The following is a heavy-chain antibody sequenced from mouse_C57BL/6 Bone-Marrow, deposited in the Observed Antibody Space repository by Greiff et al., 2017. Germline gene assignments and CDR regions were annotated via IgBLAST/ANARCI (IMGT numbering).Heavy chain of an antibody. CDR2: IDPENGDT. V-gene: IGHV14-4*01. CDR3: TTVWRFAY. CDR1: GFNIKDDY. Sequence: VQLKESGAELVRPGASVKLSCTASGFNIKDDYMHWVKQRPEQGLEWIGWIDPENGDTEYASKFQGKATITADTSSNPAYLQLSRLTSEDTAVYYCTTVWRFAYWGQGTLVTVSA. J-gene: IGHJ3*01.